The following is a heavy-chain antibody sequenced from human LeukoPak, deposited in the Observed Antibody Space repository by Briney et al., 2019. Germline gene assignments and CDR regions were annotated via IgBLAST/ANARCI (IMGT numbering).Heavy chain of an antibody. CDR3: ARDTRTQLLWFGELVPPFFFDY. Sequence: GGSLRLSCAASGFTFSSYAMSWVRQAPGKGLEWVSAISGSGGSTYYADSVKGRFTISRDNSKNTLYLQMNSLRAEDTAVYYCARDTRTQLLWFGELVPPFFFDYWGQGTLVTVSS. V-gene: IGHV3-23*01. D-gene: IGHD3-10*01. J-gene: IGHJ4*02. CDR2: ISGSGGST. CDR1: GFTFSSYA.